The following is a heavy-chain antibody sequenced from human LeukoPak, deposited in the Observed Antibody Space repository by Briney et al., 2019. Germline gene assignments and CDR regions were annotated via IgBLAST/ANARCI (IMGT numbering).Heavy chain of an antibody. CDR1: GGTSNSHA. Sequence: ASVTVSCKASGGTSNSHAISCVRQAPGQGLEGMGRIIPNLGTTNRAQNFQDRVTLTADKSTNTAYTELTSLKSDDTAVYYCATTNDGGGYQWGDFFDFWGQGTLVTVSS. D-gene: IGHD3-22*01. V-gene: IGHV1-69*04. J-gene: IGHJ4*02. CDR2: IIPNLGTT. CDR3: ATTNDGGGYQWGDFFDF.